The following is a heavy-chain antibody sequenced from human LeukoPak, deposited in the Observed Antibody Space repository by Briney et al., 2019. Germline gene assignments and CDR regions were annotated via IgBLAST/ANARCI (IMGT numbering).Heavy chain of an antibody. Sequence: GGSLRLSCAASGFTFNDAWMTWVRQAPGKGLEWVGRIYIKIDGGTTDYAAPVKGRFTISRDDSKNTLYLQMNSLKTEDTAVYYCTTYGSGSCGTWGQGTLVTVSS. D-gene: IGHD3-10*01. CDR3: TTYGSGSCGT. CDR1: GFTFNDAW. J-gene: IGHJ5*02. V-gene: IGHV3-15*01. CDR2: IYIKIDGGTT.